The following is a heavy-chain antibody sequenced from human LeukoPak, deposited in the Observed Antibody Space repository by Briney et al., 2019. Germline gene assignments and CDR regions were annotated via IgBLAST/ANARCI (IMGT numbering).Heavy chain of an antibody. D-gene: IGHD3-10*01. CDR1: GFPFNNYW. CDR3: ASGTVYYGSGSRIDY. J-gene: IGHJ4*02. V-gene: IGHV3-7*01. Sequence: GGSLRLSCAASGFPFNNYWMTWVRQAPGKGLEWVANIKQDDNERFYVDSVKGRFTISRDNAKNTLYLQMYSLRAEDTAVYYCASGTVYYGSGSRIDYWGQGTLVTVSS. CDR2: IKQDDNER.